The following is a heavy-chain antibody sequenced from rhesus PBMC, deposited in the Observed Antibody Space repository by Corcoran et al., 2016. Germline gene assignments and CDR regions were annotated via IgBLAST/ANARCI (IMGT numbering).Heavy chain of an antibody. D-gene: IGHD5-30*01. CDR1: GYSISSRYY. CDR3: VRHGGYSHVDY. V-gene: IGHV4-99*01. J-gene: IGHJ4*01. Sequence: QVQLQESGPGLVTPSETLSLTCAVPGYSISSRYYWGWIRQPPGKGLDYIGYISGSSGTTYYNPSLKSRVTISKDTSRNQFSLKLSSVTAADTAVYYCVRHGGYSHVDYWGQGVLVTVSS. CDR2: ISGSSGTT.